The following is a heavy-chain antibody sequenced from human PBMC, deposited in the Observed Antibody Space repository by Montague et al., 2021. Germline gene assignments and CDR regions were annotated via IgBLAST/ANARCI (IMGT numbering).Heavy chain of an antibody. D-gene: IGHD1-7*01. J-gene: IGHJ6*02. CDR3: AVTNSYYYYGMDV. CDR1: GASFSDYY. CDR2: IYYSRRT. V-gene: IGHV4-59*01. Sequence: SETLSLTCSVSGASFSDYYWSWIRQPPGKGLEWIGYIYYSRRTNYNPSLKRRVTISVDTSKNQFSLKLSSVTAADTAFYYCAVTNSYYYYGMDVWGQGTTVTVSS.